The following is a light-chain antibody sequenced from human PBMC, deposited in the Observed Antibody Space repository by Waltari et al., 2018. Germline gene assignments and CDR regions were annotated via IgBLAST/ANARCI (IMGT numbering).Light chain of an antibody. J-gene: IGLJ2*01. Sequence: QSVLTQPASASGAPGQRVTISCSGSATHLGREYVSWYRQLPGPAPKLLIYMNDQRPSGVPDRFSGSQSGTSASLAISGLRSEDEADYYCAAWDDSLSGRVMIGGGTKLTVL. CDR2: MND. CDR3: AAWDDSLSGRVM. CDR1: ATHLGREY. V-gene: IGLV1-47*01.